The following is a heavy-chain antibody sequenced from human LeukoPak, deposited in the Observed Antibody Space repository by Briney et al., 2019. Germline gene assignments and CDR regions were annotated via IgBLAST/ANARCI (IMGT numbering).Heavy chain of an antibody. CDR1: GFTFIDAW. J-gene: IGHJ4*02. CDR2: IKSKTDGGAT. V-gene: IGHV3-15*01. D-gene: IGHD5-12*01. Sequence: GGSLRLSCEASGFTFIDAWMSWVRQGPGKGLEWVGRIKSKTDGGATDYAAPVRGRFTISRDDSTNTLYLQMNSLKTEDTAVYYSTTYNRAVATTPPDYWGQGTLVTVSS. CDR3: TTYNRAVATTPPDY.